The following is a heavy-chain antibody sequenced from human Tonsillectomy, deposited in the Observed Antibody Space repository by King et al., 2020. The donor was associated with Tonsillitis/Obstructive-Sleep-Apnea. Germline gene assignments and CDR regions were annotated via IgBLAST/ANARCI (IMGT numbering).Heavy chain of an antibody. J-gene: IGHJ3*02. V-gene: IGHV4-59*01. CDR2: VYFSGST. CDR3: ARDMVLEAGGDAFDI. D-gene: IGHD3-10*01. Sequence: QLQESGPGLVKPSETLSLTCTVSGGSISSYYWSWIRQPPGKGLEWIGYVYFSGSTNPNPSLKSRVTISVDTSKNHFSLKLSSVTAADTSVYYCARDMVLEAGGDAFDIWGQGPMVTVSS. CDR1: GGSISSYY.